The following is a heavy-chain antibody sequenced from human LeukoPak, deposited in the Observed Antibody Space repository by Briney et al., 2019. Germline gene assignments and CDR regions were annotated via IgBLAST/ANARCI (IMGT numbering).Heavy chain of an antibody. CDR1: GFTFSSYG. V-gene: IGHV3-33*01. CDR2: IQYDGSKK. J-gene: IGHJ4*02. Sequence: GGSLRLSCAGSGFTFSSYGIHWVRQAPGKGLEWVAAIQYDGSKKYYADSVKGRFTISRDNSKNTVYLQMNSLRAEDTAVYYCARDEGGRYQYYFDYWGQGTLVTVSS. D-gene: IGHD1-26*01. CDR3: ARDEGGRYQYYFDY.